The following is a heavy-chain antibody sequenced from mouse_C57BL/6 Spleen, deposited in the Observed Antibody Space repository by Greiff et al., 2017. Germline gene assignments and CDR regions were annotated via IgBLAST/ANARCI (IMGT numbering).Heavy chain of an antibody. V-gene: IGHV1-54*01. CDR1: GYAFTNYL. CDR3: ARDYYGSSFGV. J-gene: IGHJ1*03. Sequence: VQLVESGAELVRPGTSVKVSCKASGYAFTNYLIEWVKQRPGQGLEWIGVINPGSGGTNYNEKFKGKAKLTADKSSSTAYMQLSSLTSEDSAVYFCARDYYGSSFGVWGTGTTVTVSS. CDR2: INPGSGGT. D-gene: IGHD1-1*01.